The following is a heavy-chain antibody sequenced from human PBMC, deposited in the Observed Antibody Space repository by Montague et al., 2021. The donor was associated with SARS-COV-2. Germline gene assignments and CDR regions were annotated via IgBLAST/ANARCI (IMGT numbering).Heavy chain of an antibody. Sequence: SETLSLTCAVSGGSISSSNWWSFLRHPPGKGLEWIGEIYHSGTTYYNSSLNSRATISISTSKNQSSLKLTSATAADTAVYYRARAGGDYYYPYYGMDVWGQGTTVTVSS. D-gene: IGHD4-17*01. V-gene: IGHV4-4*02. CDR3: ARAGGDYYYPYYGMDV. J-gene: IGHJ6*02. CDR1: GGSISSSNW. CDR2: IYHSGTT.